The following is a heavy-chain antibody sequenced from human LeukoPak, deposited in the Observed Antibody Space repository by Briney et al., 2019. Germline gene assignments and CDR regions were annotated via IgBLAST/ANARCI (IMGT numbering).Heavy chain of an antibody. Sequence: PGGSLRLSCAASGFTFSSYAMSWVRQAPGKGLEWVSYISSSSSTIYYADSVKGRFTISRDNAKNSLYLQMNSLRAEDTAVYYCAKGPYYDFWSGSSFDYWGQGTLVTVSS. V-gene: IGHV3-48*04. CDR1: GFTFSSYA. CDR3: AKGPYYDFWSGSSFDY. J-gene: IGHJ4*02. CDR2: ISSSSSTI. D-gene: IGHD3-3*01.